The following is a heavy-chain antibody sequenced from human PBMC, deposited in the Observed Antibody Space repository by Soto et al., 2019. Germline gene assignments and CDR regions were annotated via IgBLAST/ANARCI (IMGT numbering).Heavy chain of an antibody. D-gene: IGHD2-15*01. CDR2: ISYDATNK. CDR1: GFTFSTYA. CDR3: AKTVPGGRCCGICYPAY. Sequence: QVHLVESGGGVVQPGQSLRLSCAASGFTFSTYAMHWLRQAPGKGLEWVAIISYDATNKFYADSVKGRFTISRDNSKNMLYLQMNCLRPEHTAVYYCAKTVPGGRCCGICYPAYWCQGTLVTVSS. J-gene: IGHJ4*02. V-gene: IGHV3-30*18.